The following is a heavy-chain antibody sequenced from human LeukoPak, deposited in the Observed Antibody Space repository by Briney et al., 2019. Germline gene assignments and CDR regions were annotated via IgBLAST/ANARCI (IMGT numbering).Heavy chain of an antibody. D-gene: IGHD2/OR15-2a*01. V-gene: IGHV4-39*01. CDR2: IYFNGGST. J-gene: IGHJ5*02. CDR1: GGSITNTISY. CDR3: ARPMYNSWDRFDP. Sequence: SATLSLTCTVSGGSITNTISYWAWMRQSPEKGLEWIGSIYFNGGSTYYNPSLKTRATLLLDTSRNQFSLNLRSVTAADTGVYYCARPMYNSWDRFDPWGQGTQVTVSS.